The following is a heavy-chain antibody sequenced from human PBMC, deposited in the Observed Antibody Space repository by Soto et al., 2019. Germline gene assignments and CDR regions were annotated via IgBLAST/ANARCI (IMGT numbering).Heavy chain of an antibody. D-gene: IGHD3-10*01. Sequence: SGKVSGKASGFTFTSSSVQWVRQARGQRLGWIGWIVVGSGNTNYAQKFQERVTITRDMSTSTAYMELSSLRSEDTAVYYCAAADGSGSRFYYYYYGMDVWGQGTTVTVSS. J-gene: IGHJ6*02. V-gene: IGHV1-58*01. CDR1: GFTFTSSS. CDR2: IVVGSGNT. CDR3: AAADGSGSRFYYYYYGMDV.